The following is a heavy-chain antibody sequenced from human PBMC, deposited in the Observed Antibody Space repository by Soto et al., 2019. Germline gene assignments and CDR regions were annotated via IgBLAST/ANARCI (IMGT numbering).Heavy chain of an antibody. J-gene: IGHJ5*02. D-gene: IGHD2-21*02. V-gene: IGHV4-4*02. CDR1: GGTVASSHW. CDR3: AREIVTAGGDNYFDP. Sequence: SETLSLTCGVSGGTVASSHWGSWARQSPGGGLEWIGNVYHTGDTNFNPSLQSRVTISVDKSNNQFSLRLNSLTAADTAVYFCAREIVTAGGDNYFDPWGPGTLVTVSS. CDR2: VYHTGDT.